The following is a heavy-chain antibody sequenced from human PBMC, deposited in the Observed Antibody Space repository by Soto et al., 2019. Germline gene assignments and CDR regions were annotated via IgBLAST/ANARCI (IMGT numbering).Heavy chain of an antibody. V-gene: IGHV3-74*01. CDR1: GFAFSSYW. J-gene: IGHJ4*02. CDR2: IDIAGSTT. D-gene: IGHD6-19*01. CDR3: ARDQTVAGPTTFDY. Sequence: GGSLRLSCAASGFAFSSYWMHWVRQTPGKGLVWVSRIDIAGSTTTYADSVKGRFTISRDNAKNTLYLQMNSLRAEDTAVYYCARDQTVAGPTTFDYCGQGTLVTVSS.